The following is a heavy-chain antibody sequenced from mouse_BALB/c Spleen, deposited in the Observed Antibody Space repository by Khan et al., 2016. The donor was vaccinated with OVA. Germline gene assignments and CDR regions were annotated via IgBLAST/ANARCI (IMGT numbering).Heavy chain of an antibody. CDR2: IDPTTGYT. D-gene: IGHD1-1*01. CDR1: GYTFTNYW. J-gene: IGHJ3*01. V-gene: IGHV1-7*01. CDR3: TSQGSTYGWFGY. Sequence: QVRLQQSGAELAKPGASVKMSCKASGYTFTNYWMHWVKQRPGQGLEWIGYIDPTTGYTEYNQKFKDKATLTADKSSSTAYMQLSSLTSEDSAVYYCTSQGSTYGWFGYWGQGTLVTVSA.